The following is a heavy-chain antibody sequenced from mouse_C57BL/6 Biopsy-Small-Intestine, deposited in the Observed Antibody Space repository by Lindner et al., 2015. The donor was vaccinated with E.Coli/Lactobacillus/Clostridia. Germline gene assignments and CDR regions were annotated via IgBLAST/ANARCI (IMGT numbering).Heavy chain of an antibody. CDR2: VNPNSGGT. CDR1: GYTFTDYN. CDR3: ARRQRNWFDY. V-gene: IGHV1-18*01. Sequence: VQLQESGPELVKPGASVKIPCKASGYTFTDYNMDWVKQSHVKGLEWIGDVNPNSGGTIYNQKFKGKATLTVDKSSSTAYMELRSLTSEDTAVYYCARRQRNWFDYWGQGTLVTVSA. J-gene: IGHJ3*01. D-gene: IGHD3-2*01.